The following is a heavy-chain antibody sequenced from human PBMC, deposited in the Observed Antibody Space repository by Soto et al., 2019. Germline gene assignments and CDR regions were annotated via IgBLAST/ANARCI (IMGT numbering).Heavy chain of an antibody. Sequence: PSETLSLTCTVSGGSISSYYWSWIRQPPGKGLEWIGYIYYSGSTNYNPSLKGRVTISVDTSKNQFSLKLSSVTAADTAVYYCASTARFPLDYWGQGTLVTVSS. CDR1: GGSISSYY. J-gene: IGHJ4*02. CDR2: IYYSGST. D-gene: IGHD3-3*01. V-gene: IGHV4-59*01. CDR3: ASTARFPLDY.